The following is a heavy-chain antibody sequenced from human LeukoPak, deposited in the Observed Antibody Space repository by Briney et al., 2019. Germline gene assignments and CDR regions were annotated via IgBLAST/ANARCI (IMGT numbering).Heavy chain of an antibody. V-gene: IGHV3-21*01. J-gene: IGHJ4*02. CDR3: ARDTYHYDSSGYYYVLDF. Sequence: GGSLRLSCAVSGFTFRSYSMNWVRQAPGKGLEWVSSISSSSSYIYYADSVKGRFTISRDNAKNSLYLQMNSLRAEDTAVYYCARDTYHYDSSGYYYVLDFWGQGVLVTVSS. CDR1: GFTFRSYS. D-gene: IGHD3-22*01. CDR2: ISSSSSYI.